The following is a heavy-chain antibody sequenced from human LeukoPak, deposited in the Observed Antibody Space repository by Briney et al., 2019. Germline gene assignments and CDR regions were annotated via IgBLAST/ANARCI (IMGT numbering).Heavy chain of an antibody. J-gene: IGHJ5*02. V-gene: IGHV3-48*03. D-gene: IGHD2-15*01. CDR2: ISSSGNTI. CDR1: GFTLSSYD. Sequence: PGGSLRLSCAASGFTLSSYDMNWVRQAPGKGLEWLSYISSSGNTIFYADSVKGRFTMSRDNAKKSLYLRMDSLRAEDTAVYYCARVSKAANPTSDSPWFDPWGQGTLVTVSS. CDR3: ARVSKAANPTSDSPWFDP.